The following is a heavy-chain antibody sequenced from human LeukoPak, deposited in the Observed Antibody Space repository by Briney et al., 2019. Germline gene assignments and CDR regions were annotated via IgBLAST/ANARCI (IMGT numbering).Heavy chain of an antibody. V-gene: IGHV3-30-3*01. CDR1: GFTFRNYA. CDR2: VSFDGNTQ. D-gene: IGHD1-1*01. CDR3: AREGGMEPTKDDYFDY. J-gene: IGHJ4*02. Sequence: GGPLRLSCAASGFTFRNYAIHCVRQAPGKGLEWVAVVSFDGNTQYYADSVKGRFTISKDNAKNAVYLQLNSLSAEDTGIYYCAREGGMEPTKDDYFDYWGQGTLVTVSS.